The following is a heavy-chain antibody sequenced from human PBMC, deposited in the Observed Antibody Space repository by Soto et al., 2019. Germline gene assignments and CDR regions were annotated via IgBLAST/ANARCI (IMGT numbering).Heavy chain of an antibody. D-gene: IGHD6-6*01. CDR1: GFTFSTYS. CDR3: ASGTDSSSPNLRYNWFDP. Sequence: PGGSLRFSCAASGFTFSTYSMNWVRQAPGKGLEWVSSISSSSSYIYYADSVKGRFTISRDNAKNSLYLQMNSLRAEDTAVYYCASGTDSSSPNLRYNWFDPWGQGTLVTVSS. V-gene: IGHV3-21*01. CDR2: ISSSSSYI. J-gene: IGHJ5*02.